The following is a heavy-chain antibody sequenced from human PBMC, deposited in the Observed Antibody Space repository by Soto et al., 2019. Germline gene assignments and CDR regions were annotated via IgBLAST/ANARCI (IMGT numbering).Heavy chain of an antibody. D-gene: IGHD6-13*01. J-gene: IGHJ4*02. CDR1: GGSFSGYY. Sequence: SETLSLTCAVYGGSFSGYYWSWIRQPPGKGLEWIGEINHSGSTNYNPSLKSRVTISVDTSKNQFSLKLSSVTAADTAVYYCARGRVAAKNFYYWGQGTLVTVS. CDR2: INHSGST. V-gene: IGHV4-34*01. CDR3: ARGRVAAKNFYY.